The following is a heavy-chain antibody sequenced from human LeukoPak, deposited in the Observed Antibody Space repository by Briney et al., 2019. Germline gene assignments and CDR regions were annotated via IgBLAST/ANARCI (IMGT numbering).Heavy chain of an antibody. J-gene: IGHJ4*02. Sequence: SETLSLTCSVSGGPTSSYYWSWIRQSPGKGLEWIGYIYYSGSTYYNPSLKSRVTISADTSKNQFSLRVSSVTAADTAVYYCATNSIGYCSGGSCYQVSDYWGQGTLVTVSS. D-gene: IGHD2-15*01. CDR1: GGPTSSYY. CDR2: IYYSGST. CDR3: ATNSIGYCSGGSCYQVSDY. V-gene: IGHV4-59*01.